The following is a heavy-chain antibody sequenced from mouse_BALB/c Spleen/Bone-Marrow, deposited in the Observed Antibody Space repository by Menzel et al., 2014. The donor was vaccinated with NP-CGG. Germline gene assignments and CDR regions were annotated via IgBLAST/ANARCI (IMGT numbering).Heavy chain of an antibody. CDR2: INPSSGYA. D-gene: IGHD1-2*01. J-gene: IGHJ4*01. CDR1: GYTFPSYT. Sequence: VMLVESGAELARPGASVKMSCTASGYTFPSYTIHWVKQRPGQGLEWIGYINPSSGYANYNQNFKDKATLTADKSSSTAYIQLSSLTSEDSAVFYCARGGLRLPYAMDYWGQGTSVTVSS. CDR3: ARGGLRLPYAMDY. V-gene: IGHV1-4*01.